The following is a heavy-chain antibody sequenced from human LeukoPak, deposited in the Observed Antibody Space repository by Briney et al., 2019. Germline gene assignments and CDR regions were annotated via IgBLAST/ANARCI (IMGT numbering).Heavy chain of an antibody. CDR1: GYTFTSYY. V-gene: IGHV1-46*01. CDR2: INPRGGST. Sequence: GASVKVSCKASGYTFTSYYMHWVRQAPGQGLEWMGIINPRGGSTRYAQTFQGRVTMTSDIATSTIYMELSSLGSEDTAGYYCARDIAVDSNYYYYYMDVWGKGTTVTVSS. CDR3: ARDIAVDSNYYYYYMDV. D-gene: IGHD6-19*01. J-gene: IGHJ6*03.